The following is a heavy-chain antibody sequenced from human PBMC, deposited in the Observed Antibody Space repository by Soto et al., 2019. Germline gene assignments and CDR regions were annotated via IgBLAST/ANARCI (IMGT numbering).Heavy chain of an antibody. V-gene: IGHV3-74*01. CDR1: GFTFSSYW. CDR2: IKGDESST. CDR3: ARGAMGSYYNDY. D-gene: IGHD3-10*01. Sequence: EVQLVESGGGLVQSGGSLRLSCAASGFTFSSYWMHWVRQAPGKGLVWVSRIKGDESSTNYGDSVKGRFTISRDNAKDTVFLQMSDLRAEDTAVYYCARGAMGSYYNDYWGQGILVTVSS. J-gene: IGHJ4*02.